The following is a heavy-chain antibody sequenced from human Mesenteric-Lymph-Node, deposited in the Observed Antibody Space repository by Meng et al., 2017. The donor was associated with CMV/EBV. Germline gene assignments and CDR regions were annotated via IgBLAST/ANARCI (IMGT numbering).Heavy chain of an antibody. CDR3: ARALGYCSGGTCYSLDAFDI. D-gene: IGHD2-15*01. CDR1: GYTFTSYD. V-gene: IGHV1-8*01. Sequence: ASVKVSCKASGYTFTSYDINWVRQATGQGLEWMGWMNPNSGNTGYAQKFQGRVTMTRNTSISTAYMELSSLRSEDTAVYYCARALGYCSGGTCYSLDAFDIWAQGTMVTVSS. J-gene: IGHJ3*02. CDR2: MNPNSGNT.